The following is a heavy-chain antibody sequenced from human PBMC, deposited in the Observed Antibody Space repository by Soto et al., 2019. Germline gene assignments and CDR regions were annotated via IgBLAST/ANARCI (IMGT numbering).Heavy chain of an antibody. V-gene: IGHV4-30-2*01. J-gene: IGHJ5*02. D-gene: IGHD3-10*01. CDR3: AREKKRAGVNCSAP. CDR2: IYHSGST. Sequence: SETLSLTCAVSGGSISNGGYSWSWIRQPPGKGLEWIGYIYHSGSTYYNPSLKSRVTISVDRSKNQFSLKLSSVTAADTAVYYGAREKKRAGVNCSAPWGKGPWVPVPS. CDR1: GGSISNGGYS.